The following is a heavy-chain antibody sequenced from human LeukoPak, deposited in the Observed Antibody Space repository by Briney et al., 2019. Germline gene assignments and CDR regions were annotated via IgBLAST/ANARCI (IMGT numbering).Heavy chain of an antibody. V-gene: IGHV4-34*01. CDR3: ARVRKSVAATPASFDY. J-gene: IGHJ4*02. Sequence: SETLSLTCAVYGGSFSGYYSSWIRQPPGKGLEWIGEINHSGSTNYNPSLKSRVTISVDPSKNQFSLKLSSVTAADTSVYYCARVRKSVAATPASFDYWGQGTLVTVSS. D-gene: IGHD6-19*01. CDR1: GGSFSGYY. CDR2: INHSGST.